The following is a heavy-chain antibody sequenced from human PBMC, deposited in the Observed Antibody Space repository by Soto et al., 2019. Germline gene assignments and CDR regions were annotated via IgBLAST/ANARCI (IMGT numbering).Heavy chain of an antibody. V-gene: IGHV1-2*04. CDR1: GYSFTDYH. J-gene: IGHJ6*02. CDR3: AIVYSTDCSNGVCSFLYTQDMDV. D-gene: IGHD2-8*01. CDR2: INPKSGGT. Sequence: GASVKVSCKASGYSFTDYHIHWVRQAPGQGLEWLGRINPKSGGTSTAQKFQGWVTMTTDTSISTASMELTRLTSDDTAIHYCAIVYSTDCSNGVCSFLYTQDMDVWGQGTTVAVSS.